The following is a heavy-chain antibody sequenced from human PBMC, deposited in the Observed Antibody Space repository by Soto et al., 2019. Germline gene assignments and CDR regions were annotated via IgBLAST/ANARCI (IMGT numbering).Heavy chain of an antibody. CDR1: GYTFTSYA. Sequence: ASVKVSCKASGYTFTSYAVHWVRRAPGQRLEWMGWINTGTGNTKYSQIFQGRVTITRDTSASTAYMELSSLRCEDTAVYYCARNRDGYNYGMDVWGQGTTVTVSS. D-gene: IGHD3-10*01. J-gene: IGHJ6*02. V-gene: IGHV1-3*04. CDR2: INTGTGNT. CDR3: ARNRDGYNYGMDV.